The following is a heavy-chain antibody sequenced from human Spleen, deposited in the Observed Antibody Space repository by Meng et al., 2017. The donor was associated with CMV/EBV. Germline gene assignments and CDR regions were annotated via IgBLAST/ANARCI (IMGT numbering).Heavy chain of an antibody. CDR2: ISSSSYI. D-gene: IGHD6-19*01. CDR3: ARDGVPGYSSGWYFDY. CDR1: GFTFSSYS. Sequence: GESLKISCAASGFTFSSYSMNWVRQAPGKGLEWVSSISSSSYIYYADSVKGRFTISRDNAKNSLYLQMNSLRAEDTAVYYCARDGVPGYSSGWYFDYWGQGTLVTVSS. J-gene: IGHJ4*02. V-gene: IGHV3-21*01.